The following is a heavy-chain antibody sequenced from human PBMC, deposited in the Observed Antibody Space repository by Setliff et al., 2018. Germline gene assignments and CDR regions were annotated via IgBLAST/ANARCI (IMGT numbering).Heavy chain of an antibody. CDR1: GYSISSGYI. Sequence: SETLSLTCTVSGYSISSGYIWGWIRQPPGKGLEWVGNIGHTGSINYNPSLKSRLTISRDTSKNQVSLKLNSVTATDTAVYYCARDAWFGIVWGQGTLVTVSS. J-gene: IGHJ4*02. V-gene: IGHV4-38-2*02. CDR3: ARDAWFGIV. CDR2: IGHTGSI. D-gene: IGHD3-10*01.